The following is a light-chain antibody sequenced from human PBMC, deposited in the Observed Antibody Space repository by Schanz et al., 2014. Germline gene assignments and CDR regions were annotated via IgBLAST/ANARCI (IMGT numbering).Light chain of an antibody. CDR2: EGS. CDR1: SSDVGNYNL. CDR3: CSYAGSTSVV. V-gene: IGLV2-23*01. Sequence: SVLTQPASVSGSPGESITISCTGTSSDVGNYNLVSWYQQDAGKAPKLIIYEGSKRPSGVSHRFSGSKSGSTASLRISELQAEDESNYSCCSYAGSTSVVFGGGTKLTVL. J-gene: IGLJ2*01.